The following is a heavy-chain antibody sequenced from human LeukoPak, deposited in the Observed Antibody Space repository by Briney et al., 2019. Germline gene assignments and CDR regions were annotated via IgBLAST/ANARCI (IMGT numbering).Heavy chain of an antibody. CDR2: ISDSGGST. J-gene: IGHJ3*02. Sequence: GGSLRLSCAASGFTFSSYAMSWVRQAPGQGLEWFSAISDSGGSTYYADSVKGRFTISRDNSKNTLYLQMNSLRAEDTAVYYCAKDLYSGSYGAFDIWGQGTMVTVSS. D-gene: IGHD1-26*01. CDR3: AKDLYSGSYGAFDI. V-gene: IGHV3-23*01. CDR1: GFTFSSYA.